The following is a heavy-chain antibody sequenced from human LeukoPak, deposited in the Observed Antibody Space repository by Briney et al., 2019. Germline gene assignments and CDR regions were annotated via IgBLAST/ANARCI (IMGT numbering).Heavy chain of an antibody. CDR1: GFTFSSYS. D-gene: IGHD3-10*01. Sequence: GGSLRLSCAASGFTFSSYSMNWVRQAPGKGLEWVSSISSSSSYIYYADSVKGRFTISRDNAKNSLYLQMNSLRAEDTAVYYCARDVSTMVRGPSGGFDYWGQGTLVTVSS. J-gene: IGHJ4*02. CDR2: ISSSSSYI. CDR3: ARDVSTMVRGPSGGFDY. V-gene: IGHV3-21*01.